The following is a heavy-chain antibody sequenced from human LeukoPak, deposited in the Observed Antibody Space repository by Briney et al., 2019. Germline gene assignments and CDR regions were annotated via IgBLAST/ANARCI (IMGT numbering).Heavy chain of an antibody. Sequence: GWSLRRYCAASGLTLDDYAMHWVRQAPGKGLEWVSLISGDGGSTYSADSVKGRFTISRDNSKNSLYLQMNSLRTEDTALYYCAKGYSSVLGWGQGTLVTVSS. CDR3: AKGYSSVLG. J-gene: IGHJ4*02. V-gene: IGHV3-43*02. CDR2: ISGDGGST. D-gene: IGHD6-19*01. CDR1: GLTLDDYA.